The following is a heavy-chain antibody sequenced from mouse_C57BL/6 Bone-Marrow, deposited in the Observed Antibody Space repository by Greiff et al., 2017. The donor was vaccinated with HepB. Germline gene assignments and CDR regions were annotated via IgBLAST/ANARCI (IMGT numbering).Heavy chain of an antibody. J-gene: IGHJ2*01. Sequence: QVQLQQPGAELVKPGASVKLSCKASGYTFTSYWMHWVKQRPGQGREWIGMIHPNSGSTNYNEKFKSKATLTVDKSSSTAYMQLSSLTAEAAAVYCFARSRAYDGYLYFVDYWGQGTTLAVSS. CDR3: ARSRAYDGYLYFVDY. CDR2: IHPNSGST. CDR1: GYTFTSYW. D-gene: IGHD2-3*01. V-gene: IGHV1-64*01.